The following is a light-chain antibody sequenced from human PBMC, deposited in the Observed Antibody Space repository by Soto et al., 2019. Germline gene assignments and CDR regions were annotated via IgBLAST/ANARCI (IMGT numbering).Light chain of an antibody. J-gene: IGLJ3*02. CDR2: EVS. V-gene: IGLV2-14*01. CDR3: SSYTSNTTRM. Sequence: QSALTQPASVSGSPGQSITLSCTGTSSDVGAYNYVSWYQQHPGKAPKLMLYEVSNRPSGVSHRFSGSKSGNTASLFISGLQAEDEADYYCSSYTSNTTRMFGGGTKLTVL. CDR1: SSDVGAYNY.